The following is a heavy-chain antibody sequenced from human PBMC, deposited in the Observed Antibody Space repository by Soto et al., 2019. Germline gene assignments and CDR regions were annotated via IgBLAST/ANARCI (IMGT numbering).Heavy chain of an antibody. CDR2: ISGSGGST. CDR1: GFTFSSDS. J-gene: IGHJ4*02. CDR3: AKVNGDRSGWFDY. Sequence: EVQLLESGGGLVQPGGSLRLSCAASGFTFSSDSMSWVRQAPGKGLEWVSAISGSGGSTYYADSVKGRFTISRDNSKNTLYLPMNSLRAEGTAVYYCAKVNGDRSGWFDYWGQGTLVNVSS. V-gene: IGHV3-23*01. D-gene: IGHD6-19*01.